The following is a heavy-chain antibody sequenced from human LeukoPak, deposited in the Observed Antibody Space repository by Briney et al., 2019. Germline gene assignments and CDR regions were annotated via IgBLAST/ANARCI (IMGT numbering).Heavy chain of an antibody. Sequence: SETLSLTCAVYGGSFSGYYWSWIRQPPGKGLEWIGEINHSGSTNYNPSLKSRVTISVDTSKNQFSLKLSSVTAADTAVYYCARGVVKAAAGDFDYWGQGTLVTVSS. CDR3: ARGVVKAAAGDFDY. J-gene: IGHJ4*02. CDR1: GGSFSGYY. V-gene: IGHV4-34*01. CDR2: INHSGST. D-gene: IGHD6-13*01.